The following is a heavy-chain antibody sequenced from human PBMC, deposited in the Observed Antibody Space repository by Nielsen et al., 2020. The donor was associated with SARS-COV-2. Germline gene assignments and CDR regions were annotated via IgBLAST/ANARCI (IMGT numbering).Heavy chain of an antibody. J-gene: IGHJ3*02. Sequence: WVRQAPGQGLEWMGGIIPIFGTANYAQKFQGRVTITADKSTSTAYMELSSLRSEDTAVYYCARESVNYYDSSGYHHTTAFDIWGQGTMVTVSS. CDR3: ARESVNYYDSSGYHHTTAFDI. D-gene: IGHD3-22*01. V-gene: IGHV1-69*06. CDR2: IIPIFGTA.